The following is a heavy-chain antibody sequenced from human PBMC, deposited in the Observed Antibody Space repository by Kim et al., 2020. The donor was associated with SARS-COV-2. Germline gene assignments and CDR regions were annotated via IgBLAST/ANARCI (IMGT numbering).Heavy chain of an antibody. CDR3: ASLRGYSGYDSHQKVFWELDY. J-gene: IGHJ4*02. CDR2: INHSGST. CDR1: GGSFSGYY. V-gene: IGHV4-34*01. Sequence: SETLSLTCAVYGGSFSGYYWSWIRQPPGKGLEWIGEINHSGSTNYNPSLKSRVTISVDTSKNQFSLKLSSVTAADTAVYYCASLRGYSGYDSHQKVFWELDYWGQGTLVTVSS. D-gene: IGHD5-12*01.